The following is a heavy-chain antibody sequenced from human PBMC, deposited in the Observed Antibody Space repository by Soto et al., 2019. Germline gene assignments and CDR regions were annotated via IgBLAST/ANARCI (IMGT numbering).Heavy chain of an antibody. D-gene: IGHD3-10*01. CDR1: GFTFTTYG. CDR3: ARGGRDGMDV. Sequence: QVQLVQSGAAVKKPGASVKVSCKASGFTFTTYGFTWVRQAPGQGLEWMGWISAYNGNTNYAQKFQGRVTMTTDTSTSTVYLELRSLTSDDTAVYYCARGGRDGMDVWGQGTTVTLSS. J-gene: IGHJ6*02. V-gene: IGHV1-18*01. CDR2: ISAYNGNT.